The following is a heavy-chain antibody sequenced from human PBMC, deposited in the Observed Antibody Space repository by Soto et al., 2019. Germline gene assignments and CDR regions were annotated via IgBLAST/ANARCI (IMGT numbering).Heavy chain of an antibody. CDR1: GGTFNNYA. CDR3: ARGGVEVVATSVFDY. Sequence: QVQLVQSGAEVKKPGSSVKVSCKASGGTFNNYAISWVRQAPGQGLEWRGGIIPIIGTADYAHKFQGRLSISADESTGTTFMELSRLRSEDTALYYCARGGVEVVATSVFDYWGQVTLVTVSS. J-gene: IGHJ4*02. V-gene: IGHV1-69*01. CDR2: IIPIIGTA. D-gene: IGHD5-12*01.